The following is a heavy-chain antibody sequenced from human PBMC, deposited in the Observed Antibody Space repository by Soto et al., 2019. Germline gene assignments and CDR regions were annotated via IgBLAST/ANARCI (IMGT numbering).Heavy chain of an antibody. D-gene: IGHD1-1*01. J-gene: IGHJ6*02. V-gene: IGHV4-34*01. CDR2: INHSGSA. CDR1: GGSFSGFY. Sequence: SETLSLTCAVNGGSFSGFYWTWIRQSPWRGLEWIGEINHSGSARYSPSLKSRVTISLDTSNNQFSLKLSSVTAADTAVYYCSRTPYRRQLVRYYYYGLDVWGQGTTVTVSS. CDR3: SRTPYRRQLVRYYYYGLDV.